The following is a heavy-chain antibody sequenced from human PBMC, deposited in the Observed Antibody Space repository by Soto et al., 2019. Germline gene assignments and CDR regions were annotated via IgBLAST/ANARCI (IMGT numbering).Heavy chain of an antibody. Sequence: TLPLTCSVSGGSSNSGDSYLNWIRQNPGKGLEWIGDIYHSGNTNCNPSLKSRVSISLDTSKNQFSLKLSSMTAADTAVYYCARGYGRNFDYWGQGTLVTVSS. CDR3: ARGYGRNFDY. V-gene: IGHV4-31*03. D-gene: IGHD5-18*01. CDR1: GGSSNSGDSY. CDR2: IYHSGNT. J-gene: IGHJ4*02.